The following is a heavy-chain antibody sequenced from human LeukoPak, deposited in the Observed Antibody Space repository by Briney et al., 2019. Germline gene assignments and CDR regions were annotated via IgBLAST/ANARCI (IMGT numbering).Heavy chain of an antibody. D-gene: IGHD2-21*02. CDR3: AREGSYCVGGDCYSFDF. V-gene: IGHV1-2*02. CDR1: GYRFISNY. J-gene: IGHJ4*02. Sequence: ASVKVSCKASGYRFISNYIQWIRQAPGLGHEWMGWMHPGNGNTRYAEKFQGRVTMARDASINTAYIDLTSLRSDDTAVYYCAREGSYCVGGDCYSFDFWGQGTLITVSS. CDR2: MHPGNGNT.